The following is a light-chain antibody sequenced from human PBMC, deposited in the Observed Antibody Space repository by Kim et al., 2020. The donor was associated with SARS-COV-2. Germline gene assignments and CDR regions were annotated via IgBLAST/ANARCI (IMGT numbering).Light chain of an antibody. J-gene: IGLJ3*02. V-gene: IGLV3-1*01. CDR1: KLGDKY. CDR2: EDS. Sequence: SYELTQPPSVSVSPGQTASITCSGDKLGDKYVCWYQQKPGQSPVRVIYEDSMRPSGIPERFLGSNSGNTATLTISGTQAMDEADYYCQAWDSSTGVFGGGTQLTVL. CDR3: QAWDSSTGV.